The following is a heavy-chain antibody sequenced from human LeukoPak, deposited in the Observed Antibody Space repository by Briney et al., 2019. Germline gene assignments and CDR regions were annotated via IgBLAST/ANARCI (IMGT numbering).Heavy chain of an antibody. CDR3: ARGGVDY. CDR2: ISPYSGDT. CDR1: GYTFTGYY. Sequence: GASVKVSCKTSGYTFTGYYIYWVRQAPGQGLEWMGQISPYSGDTNFAQQFQGRVTMTRDTSISTAYMGLSRLRSDDTAVYYCARGGVDYWGQGTLVTVSS. V-gene: IGHV1-2*06. J-gene: IGHJ4*02.